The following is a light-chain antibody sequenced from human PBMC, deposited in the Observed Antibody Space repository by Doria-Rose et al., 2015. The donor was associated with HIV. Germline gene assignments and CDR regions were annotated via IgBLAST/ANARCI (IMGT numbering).Light chain of an antibody. CDR2: EVT. CDR1: SSTVGAYNL. Sequence: SCTGTSSTVGAYNLVSWYQHQPGKAPKLMIFEVTKRPSGVSNRFSGSKSGNTASLTISGLQAEDEADYYCCSYAGSFVFGGGTKVTVL. V-gene: IGLV2-23*02. J-gene: IGLJ2*01. CDR3: CSYAGSFV.